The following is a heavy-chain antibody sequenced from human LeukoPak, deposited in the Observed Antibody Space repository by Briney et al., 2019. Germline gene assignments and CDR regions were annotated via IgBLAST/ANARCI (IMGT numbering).Heavy chain of an antibody. CDR2: IIPIFGTA. Sequence: SVKVSCKASGGTFSSYAISWVRQAPGQGLEWMGGIIPIFGTANYAQKFQGRVTITTDESTSTAYMELSSLRSEDTAVYYCASPPGGGGILDYFDYWGQGTLVTVSS. J-gene: IGHJ4*02. CDR3: ASPPGGGGILDYFDY. D-gene: IGHD3-16*01. V-gene: IGHV1-69*05. CDR1: GGTFSSYA.